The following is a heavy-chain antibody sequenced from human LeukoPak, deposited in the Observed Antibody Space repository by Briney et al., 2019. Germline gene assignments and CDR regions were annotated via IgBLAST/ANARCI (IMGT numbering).Heavy chain of an antibody. CDR2: LSGSGERT. CDR1: GVTFSSYA. V-gene: IGHV3-23*01. CDR3: AKDRGIAVAGNEFDY. J-gene: IGHJ4*02. D-gene: IGHD6-19*01. Sequence: AGGSLRLSCAASGVTFSSYAMSWVRQAPGKGLEWVSSLSGSGERTYYADSVKGRFTISRDNSKNTLYVQMNSLRDEDTAVNYCAKDRGIAVAGNEFDYWGQGTLVTVSS.